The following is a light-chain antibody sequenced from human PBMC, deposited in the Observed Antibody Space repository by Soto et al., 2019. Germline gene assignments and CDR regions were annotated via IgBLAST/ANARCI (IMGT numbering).Light chain of an antibody. Sequence: DVRMTQSPSSLSASVGDTITITCRASRTINTYLNWFQQRPGEPPRLLIYGASTLHDGVPSRFSGSGSGADFTLTISGLPPEDFASYHCQQTYSDISFGGGTKVDIK. CDR3: QQTYSDIS. CDR2: GAS. CDR1: RTINTY. J-gene: IGKJ4*01. V-gene: IGKV1-39*01.